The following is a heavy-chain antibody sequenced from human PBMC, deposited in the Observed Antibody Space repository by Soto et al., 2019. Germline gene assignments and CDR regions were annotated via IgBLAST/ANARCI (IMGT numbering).Heavy chain of an antibody. V-gene: IGHV1-18*04. CDR3: ARTYGSGSYSPGDY. CDR1: GYTFTVYY. D-gene: IGHD3-10*01. J-gene: IGHJ4*02. CDR2: ISAYNGNT. Sequence: GASVKVSCKASGYTFTVYYMHWVRQAPGQGLEWMGWISAYNGNTNYAQKVQGRVTMTTDTSTSTAYMELRSLRSDDTAVYYCARTYGSGSYSPGDYWGQGTLVTVSS.